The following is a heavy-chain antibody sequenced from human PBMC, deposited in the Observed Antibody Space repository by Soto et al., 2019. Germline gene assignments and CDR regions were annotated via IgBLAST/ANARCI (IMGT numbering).Heavy chain of an antibody. V-gene: IGHV1-69*06. CDR1: GGTFSSYA. D-gene: IGHD3-16*01. CDR3: ARGDMITFGGAGDYYYYGMDV. J-gene: IGHJ6*02. Sequence: ASVKVSCKASGGTFSSYAISWVRQAPGQGLEWMGGIIPIFGTANYAQKFQGRVTITADKSTSTAYMELSSLRSEDTAVYYCARGDMITFGGAGDYYYYGMDVWGQGTTVTVPS. CDR2: IIPIFGTA.